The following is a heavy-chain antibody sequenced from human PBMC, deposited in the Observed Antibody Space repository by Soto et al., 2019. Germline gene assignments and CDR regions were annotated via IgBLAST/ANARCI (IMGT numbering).Heavy chain of an antibody. J-gene: IGHJ4*02. Sequence: SGPTLVNPTQTLTLTCTFSGFSLSTSGVGVGWIRQPPGKALEWLALIYWDDDKRYSPSLKSRLTITKDTSKNQVVLTMTNMDPVDAATYYCAHRPSYCSGGSCYSGFDYWGQGTLVTVSS. V-gene: IGHV2-5*02. CDR1: GFSLSTSGVG. D-gene: IGHD2-15*01. CDR3: AHRPSYCSGGSCYSGFDY. CDR2: IYWDDDK.